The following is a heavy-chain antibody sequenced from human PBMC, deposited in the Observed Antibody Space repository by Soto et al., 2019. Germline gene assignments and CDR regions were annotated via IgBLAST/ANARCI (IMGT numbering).Heavy chain of an antibody. CDR3: AKSGSILTGYGPKPHNWFDP. V-gene: IGHV3-23*01. Sequence: PGGSLRLSCAASAFTFNNYAMSWVRQAPGKGLEWVSAISGSGGSTYYADSVKGRFTISRDNSKNTLYLQMSSLRAEDTAVYYCAKSGSILTGYGPKPHNWFDPWGQGTLVTVSS. CDR2: ISGSGGST. J-gene: IGHJ5*02. D-gene: IGHD3-9*01. CDR1: AFTFNNYA.